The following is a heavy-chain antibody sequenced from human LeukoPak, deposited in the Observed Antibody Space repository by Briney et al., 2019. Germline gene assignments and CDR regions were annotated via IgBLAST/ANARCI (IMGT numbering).Heavy chain of an antibody. CDR2: IWYDGSNK. CDR1: GFTFSSYG. Sequence: GGSLRLSCAASGFTFSSYGMHWVRQAPGKGLEWVAVIWYDGSNKYYADSVKGRFTISRDNSKNTLYLQMNSLRAEDTAVYYCARDGGARGGSFDYWGRGTLVTVPS. J-gene: IGHJ4*01. D-gene: IGHD2-21*01. V-gene: IGHV3-33*01. CDR3: ARDGGARGGSFDY.